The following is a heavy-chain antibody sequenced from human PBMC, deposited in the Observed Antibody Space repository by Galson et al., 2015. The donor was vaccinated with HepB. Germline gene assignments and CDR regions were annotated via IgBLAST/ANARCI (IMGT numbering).Heavy chain of an antibody. J-gene: IGHJ4*02. D-gene: IGHD6-13*01. CDR2: ISWNSGSI. CDR3: AKDSTAAGGFDY. V-gene: IGHV3-9*01. Sequence: SLRLSCAASGFTFSRYGMHWVRQAPGKGLEWVSGISWNSGSIGYADSVKGRFTISRDNAKNSLYLQMNSLRAEDTALYYCAKDSTAAGGFDYWGQGTLVTVSS. CDR1: GFTFSRYG.